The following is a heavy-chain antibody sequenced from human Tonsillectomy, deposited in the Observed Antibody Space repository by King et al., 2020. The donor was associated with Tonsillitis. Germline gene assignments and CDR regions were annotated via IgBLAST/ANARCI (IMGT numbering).Heavy chain of an antibody. CDR1: GFSFSGYS. Sequence: VQLVESGGGLVKPGGSLRLSCAASGFSFSGYSMNWVRQAPGKGLEWVSSISHGSGFIYYADSLKGRFNISRDDGKNSLYLQMNVLRVEDTAVYFCACDPNRLSSGYFDRWGRGTLVTVSS. V-gene: IGHV3-21*01. J-gene: IGHJ2*01. CDR3: ACDPNRLSSGYFDR. CDR2: ISHGSGFI. D-gene: IGHD2/OR15-2a*01.